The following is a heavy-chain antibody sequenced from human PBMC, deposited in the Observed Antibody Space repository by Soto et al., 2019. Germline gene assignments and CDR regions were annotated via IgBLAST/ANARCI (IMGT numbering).Heavy chain of an antibody. CDR2: ASHDGTKK. CDR3: ARDNRRDGDNLLAF. J-gene: IGHJ4*02. V-gene: IGHV3-30*04. D-gene: IGHD3-16*02. CDR1: GFTFSYYA. Sequence: GVPLRLSCAASGFTFSYYAMHWVRQAPGKGLEWVAVASHDGTKKFYADSVRGRFTISRDTSKSVLYLQMYSLSVEDTAVYYCARDNRRDGDNLLAFWGQGTLVTVSS.